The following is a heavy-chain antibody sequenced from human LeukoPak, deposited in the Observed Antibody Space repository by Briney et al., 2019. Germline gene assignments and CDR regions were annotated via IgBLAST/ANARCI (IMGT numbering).Heavy chain of an antibody. J-gene: IGHJ5*02. CDR1: GFTFRIYA. CDR3: AKDPRYCSGGSCYPFGWFDP. Sequence: PGGSLRLSCAGSGFTFRIYAMSWVRQAPGKGLEWVSAISGSGGSTYYADSVKGRFTISRDNSKNALSLEMNSLRAEDTAVYYCAKDPRYCSGGSCYPFGWFDPWGQGTLVTVSS. V-gene: IGHV3-23*01. D-gene: IGHD2-15*01. CDR2: ISGSGGST.